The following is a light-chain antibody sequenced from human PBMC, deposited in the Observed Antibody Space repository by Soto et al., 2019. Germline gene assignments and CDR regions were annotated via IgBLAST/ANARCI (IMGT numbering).Light chain of an antibody. V-gene: IGKV3-20*01. J-gene: IGKJ5*01. CDR3: QQHGTSPIT. CDR1: QIVSSNY. Sequence: EIVMTQSPATLSVSPGERATLSCRASQIVSSNYLAWYQQKPGQAPRLLIYGASTRATGVPARFSGSGSGTDFTLTISRLEPEDFAVYYCQQHGTSPITFGQGTRLEIK. CDR2: GAS.